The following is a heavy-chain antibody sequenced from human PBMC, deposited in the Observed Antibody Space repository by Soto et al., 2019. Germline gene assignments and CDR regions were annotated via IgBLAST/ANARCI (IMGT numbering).Heavy chain of an antibody. CDR1: GGTFSSYA. CDR3: ARAYSSSPQNHLYYYGMDV. Sequence: ASVKVSCKASGGTFSSYAISWVRQAPGQGLEWMGGIIPIFGTANYAQKFQGRVTITADESTSTAYMELSSLRSEDTAVYYCARAYSSSPQNHLYYYGMDVWGQGTTVTAP. V-gene: IGHV1-69*13. D-gene: IGHD6-6*01. CDR2: IIPIFGTA. J-gene: IGHJ6*02.